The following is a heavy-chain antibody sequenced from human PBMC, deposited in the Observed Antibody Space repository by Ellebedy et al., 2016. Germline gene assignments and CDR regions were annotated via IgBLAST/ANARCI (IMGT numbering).Heavy chain of an antibody. CDR1: GFTFDDYA. CDR3: AKGTMDYLHH. V-gene: IGHV3-9*01. D-gene: IGHD3-10*01. Sequence: SLKISXATSGFTFDDYALHWVRQVPGKGPEWVSGISWNSAAIGYGEAVKGRFTISRDSAKNYLYLQMNSLRVEDTALYFCAKGTMDYLHHWGQGTLVTVSS. CDR2: ISWNSAAI. J-gene: IGHJ4*02.